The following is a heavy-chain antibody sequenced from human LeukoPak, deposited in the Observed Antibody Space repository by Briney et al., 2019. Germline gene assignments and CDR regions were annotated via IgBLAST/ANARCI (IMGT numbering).Heavy chain of an antibody. D-gene: IGHD1-26*01. CDR3: ARQIVGATNRFDY. V-gene: IGHV4-39*01. J-gene: IGHJ4*02. CDR2: IYYSGST. Sequence: SETLSLTCTVSGGSISNSIYYWGWIRQPPGKGLEWIGSIYYSGSTYYNPSLKSRVTISVDPSKNQFSLKLSSVTAADTAVCYCARQIVGATNRFDYWGQGTLVTVSS. CDR1: GGSISNSIYY.